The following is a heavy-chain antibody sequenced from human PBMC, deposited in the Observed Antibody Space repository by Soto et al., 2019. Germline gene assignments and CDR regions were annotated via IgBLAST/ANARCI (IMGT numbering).Heavy chain of an antibody. D-gene: IGHD6-13*01. J-gene: IGHJ5*02. CDR2: INYSGST. CDR1: GASISSYH. Sequence: PSETLSLTRTVSGASISSYHWSWIRQPPGKRLEWIGHINYSGSTNYNPSLKSRVSISLDTSKNQFSLKLSSVTAADTAVYYCVRARRPSIAAADFWFDPWGQGTLVTVSS. CDR3: VRARRPSIAAADFWFDP. V-gene: IGHV4-59*01.